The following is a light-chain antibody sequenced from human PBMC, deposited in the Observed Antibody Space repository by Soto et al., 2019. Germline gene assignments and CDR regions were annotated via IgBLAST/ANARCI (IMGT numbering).Light chain of an antibody. CDR2: AAS. J-gene: IGKJ3*01. V-gene: IGKV1-8*01. CDR1: QGISSY. Sequence: AIRMTQSPSSLSASTGDRVTITCRASQGISSYLAWYQQKPGKAPKLLIYAASTLQSGVPSRFSGSGSGTDVTLTISCLQSEDFATYYCQQYYSYPPFTFGPGTKVDIK. CDR3: QQYYSYPPFT.